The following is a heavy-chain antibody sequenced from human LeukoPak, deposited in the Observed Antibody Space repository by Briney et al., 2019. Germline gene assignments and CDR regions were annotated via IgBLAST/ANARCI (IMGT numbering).Heavy chain of an antibody. CDR3: ARDGAATDY. Sequence: GGSLRLSCAVSGFSFSAYWMTWVRQAPGKGLEWLASVKEDGSEKYQVDSVKGRFTISRDNAKNSLFLQMNSLRDEDTAVYYCARDGAATDYWGQGTLVTVSS. CDR2: VKEDGSEK. CDR1: GFSFSAYW. J-gene: IGHJ4*02. V-gene: IGHV3-7*01.